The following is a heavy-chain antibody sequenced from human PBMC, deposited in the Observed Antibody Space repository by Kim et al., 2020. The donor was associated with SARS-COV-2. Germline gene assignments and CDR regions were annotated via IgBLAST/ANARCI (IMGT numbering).Heavy chain of an antibody. J-gene: IGHJ3*02. V-gene: IGHV3-74*01. Sequence: GGSLRLSCAASGFTFSSYWMHWVRQAPGKGLVWVSRINSDGSSTSYADSVKGRFTISRDNAKNTLYLQMNSLRAEDTAVYYCARDLEYYDFWSGPTNDAFDIWGQGTMVTVSS. CDR2: INSDGSST. D-gene: IGHD3-3*01. CDR3: ARDLEYYDFWSGPTNDAFDI. CDR1: GFTFSSYW.